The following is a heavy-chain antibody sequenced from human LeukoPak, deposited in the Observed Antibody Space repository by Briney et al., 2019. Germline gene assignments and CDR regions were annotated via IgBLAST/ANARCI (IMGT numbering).Heavy chain of an antibody. CDR3: ARDANHYYDSSGYCDH. CDR1: RFTFSSYS. V-gene: IGHV3-48*01. J-gene: IGHJ4*02. CDR2: LSSSSSTI. D-gene: IGHD3-22*01. Sequence: GGSLRLSCAASRFTFSSYSMNWVRQAPGKGLEWVSYLSSSSSTIYYADSVKGRFTISRDIAKNSLYLRMNSLRAEDTAVYYCARDANHYYDSSGYCDHWGQGTLVTVSS.